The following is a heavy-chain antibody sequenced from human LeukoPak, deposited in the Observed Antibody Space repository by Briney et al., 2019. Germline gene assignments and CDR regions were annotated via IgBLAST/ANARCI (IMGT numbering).Heavy chain of an antibody. D-gene: IGHD4-11*01. CDR3: ARTTVTTQFDY. J-gene: IGHJ4*02. V-gene: IGHV3-20*04. CDR1: GFPFDDFA. Sequence: GGSLRLSCEASGFPFDDFAMSWVRQAPGKGLEWVSDIDWKGRPTSYADSVKGRFTISRDNAKKSLYLQMDSLRAEDTAVYYCARTTVTTQFDYWGQGTLVTVSS. CDR2: IDWKGRPT.